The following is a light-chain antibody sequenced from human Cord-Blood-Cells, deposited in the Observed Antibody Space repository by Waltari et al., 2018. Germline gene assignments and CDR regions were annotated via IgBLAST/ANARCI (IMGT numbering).Light chain of an antibody. CDR1: SSDVGSYNL. J-gene: IGLJ3*02. Sequence: QSALTQPASVSGSPGQSLTISCTGTSSDVGSYNLVSWYQQHPGKAPKLMIYEGSTRASGVSNRFSGSKSGNTDALRFSGLQAEDEADYYCCSYAGSSTWVFGGGTKLTVL. CDR3: CSYAGSSTWV. V-gene: IGLV2-23*01. CDR2: EGS.